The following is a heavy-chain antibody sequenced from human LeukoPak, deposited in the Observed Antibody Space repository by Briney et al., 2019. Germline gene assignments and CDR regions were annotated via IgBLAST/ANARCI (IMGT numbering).Heavy chain of an antibody. CDR3: ARDYPYSSSSNWFDP. CDR2: ISAYNGNT. D-gene: IGHD6-6*01. V-gene: IGHV1-18*01. J-gene: IGHJ5*02. CDR1: GYTFTSYG. Sequence: ASVKVSCKASGYTFTSYGISWVRQAPGQGLEWMGWISAYNGNTNYAQKFQGRVTITADKSTSTAYMELSSLRSEDTAVYYCARDYPYSSSSNWFDPWGQGTLVTVSS.